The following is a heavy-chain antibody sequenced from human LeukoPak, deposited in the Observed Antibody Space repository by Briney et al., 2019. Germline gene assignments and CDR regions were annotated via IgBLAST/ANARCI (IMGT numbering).Heavy chain of an antibody. CDR1: GFTFSSYA. Sequence: NPGGSLRLSCAASGFTFSSYAMTWVRQAPGKGLEWVSVIRSGAGTTYYADSVKGRFTISRDNSKNMLYLQMNSLRAEDTAVYYCTKYTATGSTRWFDPWGQGTLVTVYS. D-gene: IGHD2-2*01. J-gene: IGHJ5*02. CDR3: TKYTATGSTRWFDP. CDR2: IRSGAGTT. V-gene: IGHV3-23*01.